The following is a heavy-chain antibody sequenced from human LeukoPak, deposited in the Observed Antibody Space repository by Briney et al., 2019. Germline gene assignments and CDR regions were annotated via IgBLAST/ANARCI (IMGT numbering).Heavy chain of an antibody. CDR2: IYHSGST. CDR1: GGSISSSNW. D-gene: IGHD6-19*01. J-gene: IGHJ5*02. V-gene: IGHV4-4*02. CDR3: ARLRSSGWGAGFDP. Sequence: PSGTLSLTCAVSGGSISSSNWRSWVRQPPGKGLEWIGEIYHSGSTNYNPSLKSRLTMSLDKSRNQFSLKLTSVTAADTAVYYCARLRSSGWGAGFDPWGQGTLVTVSS.